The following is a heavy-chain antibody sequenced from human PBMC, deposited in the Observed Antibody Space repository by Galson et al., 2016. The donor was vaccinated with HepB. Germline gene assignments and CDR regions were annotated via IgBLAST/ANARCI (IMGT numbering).Heavy chain of an antibody. V-gene: IGHV1-2*02. J-gene: IGHJ4*02. D-gene: IGHD6-13*01. CDR1: GNTFTGYY. CDR2: INPKSGGT. CDR3: ARGRAAAGWGPYFY. Sequence: SVKVSCKASGNTFTGYYMHWVRQAPGQGLEWMGWINPKSGGTNYAQHFQGRVTMTRDTSISTAYMEVRRLRYDDTAVYYCARGRAAAGWGPYFYWGQGTLVTVSS.